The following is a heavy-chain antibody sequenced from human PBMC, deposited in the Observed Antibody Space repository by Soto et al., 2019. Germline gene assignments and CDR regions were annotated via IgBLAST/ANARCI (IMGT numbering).Heavy chain of an antibody. CDR2: IYYSGST. V-gene: IGHV4-59*01. Sequence: SETLSLTCTVSGGSISSYYWSWIQQPPGKGLEWIGYIYYSGSTNYNPSLKSRVTISVDTSKNQFSLKLSSVTAADTAVYYCARAADCTNGVCYEEGYGMDVWGQGTTVTVSS. CDR1: GGSISSYY. J-gene: IGHJ6*02. D-gene: IGHD2-8*01. CDR3: ARAADCTNGVCYEEGYGMDV.